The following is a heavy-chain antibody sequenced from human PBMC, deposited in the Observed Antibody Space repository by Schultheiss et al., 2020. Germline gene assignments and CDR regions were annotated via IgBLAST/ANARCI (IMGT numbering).Heavy chain of an antibody. J-gene: IGHJ4*02. V-gene: IGHV3-7*01. CDR2: IKQDGSEK. D-gene: IGHD3-10*01. Sequence: GESLKISCAASGFTFSSYAMSWVRQAPGKGLEWVANIKQDGSEKYYVDSVKGRFTISRDNAKNSLYLQMNSLRAEDTAVYYCARDRMVRGFDYWGQGTLVTVSS. CDR3: ARDRMVRGFDY. CDR1: GFTFSSYA.